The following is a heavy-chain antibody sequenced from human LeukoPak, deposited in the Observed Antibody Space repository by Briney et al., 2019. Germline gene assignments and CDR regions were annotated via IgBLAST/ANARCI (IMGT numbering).Heavy chain of an antibody. J-gene: IGHJ4*02. V-gene: IGHV3-7*01. CDR2: INRDGSDI. Sequence: GGSLRLSCVVSGFTFSDFCISWVRQAPGKGLEWVANINRDGSDIYYVDSVKGRFTISRDNAKNSLYLHMNSLRAEGTAVYYCVTDRNRGGSYWGQGTLVTVSS. CDR3: VTDRNRGGSY. CDR1: GFTFSDFC. D-gene: IGHD3-16*01.